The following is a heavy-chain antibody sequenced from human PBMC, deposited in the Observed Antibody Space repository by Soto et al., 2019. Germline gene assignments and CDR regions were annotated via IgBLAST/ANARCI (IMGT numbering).Heavy chain of an antibody. D-gene: IGHD3-10*01. V-gene: IGHV1-46*01. CDR1: GYTFTFYY. CDR3: ARVGYYGSGTYYGLGDF. J-gene: IGHJ4*02. CDR2: INPYGGST. Sequence: QVQLVQSGAEVKKPGASVKVSCKASGYTFTFYYMHWVRQAPGQGLEWLGVINPYGGSTNYAQKFQGRVTMTRDTSTSIVYMELYTLTSEDTAVYYCARVGYYGSGTYYGLGDFWGQGTLVTVSS.